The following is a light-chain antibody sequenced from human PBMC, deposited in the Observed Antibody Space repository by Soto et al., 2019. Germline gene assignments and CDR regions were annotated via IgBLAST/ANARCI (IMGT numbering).Light chain of an antibody. CDR2: GAS. J-gene: IGKJ1*01. CDR3: HHYET. CDR1: QSVSGDY. Sequence: EIVLTQSPGTLSLSPGEGATLSCRASQSVSGDYLAWYQSKPGQAPRLLIHGASNRATGIPDRFSGSGSGTDFTLTIGRLEPEDFTVYYCHHYETFGQGTKVDIK. V-gene: IGKV3-20*01.